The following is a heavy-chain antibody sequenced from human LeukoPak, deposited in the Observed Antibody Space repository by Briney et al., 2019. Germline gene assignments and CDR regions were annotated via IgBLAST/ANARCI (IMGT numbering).Heavy chain of an antibody. Sequence: PGGSLRLSCAASGCTFTSYWMHCFRQAPGKGLVWVSHINSDGSSTNYADSVKGRFTISRDNAEDTLYLQMNNLRAEDTAVYYCATLGTYLDSWGQGTLVAVSS. CDR3: ATLGTYLDS. V-gene: IGHV3-74*01. CDR2: INSDGSST. D-gene: IGHD3-16*02. CDR1: GCTFTSYW. J-gene: IGHJ4*02.